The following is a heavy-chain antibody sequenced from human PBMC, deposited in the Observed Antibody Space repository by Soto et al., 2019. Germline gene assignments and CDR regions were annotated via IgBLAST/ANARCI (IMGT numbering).Heavy chain of an antibody. J-gene: IGHJ5*02. CDR1: GYSFTSYW. Sequence: PGESLKISCKGSGYSFTSYWIGWVRQMPGKGLEWMGIIYPGDSDTGYSPSFQGQVTISADKSISTAYLQWSSLKASETAMYYCARYYDYVWGSSPFDPWGQGTLVTVSS. D-gene: IGHD3-16*01. CDR2: IYPGDSDT. CDR3: ARYYDYVWGSSPFDP. V-gene: IGHV5-51*01.